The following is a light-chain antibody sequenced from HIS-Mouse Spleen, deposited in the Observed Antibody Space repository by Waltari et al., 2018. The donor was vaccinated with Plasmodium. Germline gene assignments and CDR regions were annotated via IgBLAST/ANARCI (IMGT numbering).Light chain of an antibody. V-gene: IGKV1-8*01. CDR3: QQYYSYPLT. CDR2: TAA. CDR1: QGISSY. Sequence: AIRMTQSPSSFSASTGDRVTITGRASQGISSYLAWYEQKPGKDPKLLIYTAATLQSGVQLRFVCGGDVTDFTLPISCLQCEDLATEYGQQYYSYPLTFGGGTKVEIK. J-gene: IGKJ4*01.